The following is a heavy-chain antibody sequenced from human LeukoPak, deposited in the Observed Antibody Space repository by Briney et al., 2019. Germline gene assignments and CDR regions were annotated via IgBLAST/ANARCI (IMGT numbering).Heavy chain of an antibody. CDR2: IKQDGRDK. Sequence: GGSLRLSCATSGFTFSNYWMSWVRRAPGKGLEWVANIKQDGRDKYYVDSVKGRFTISRDNAKNSLYLQMNTLRAEDTAVYYCARGEGLGTTNGGYYFAYWGQGSLVIVSS. J-gene: IGHJ4*02. CDR3: ARGEGLGTTNGGYYFAY. CDR1: GFTFSNYW. D-gene: IGHD1-26*01. V-gene: IGHV3-7*01.